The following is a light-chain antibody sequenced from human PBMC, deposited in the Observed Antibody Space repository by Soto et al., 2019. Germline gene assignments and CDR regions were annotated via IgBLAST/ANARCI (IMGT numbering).Light chain of an antibody. J-gene: IGKJ3*01. CDR2: AAS. V-gene: IGKV1-27*01. CDR1: QGISNY. CDR3: QKYNSAPPWT. Sequence: DIQMTQSPSSLSASVGDRVTITCRASQGISNYLAWYQQKPGQGPKLLIYAASTLQSGVPSRFSGSGSGTDFTLTISSLQPEDVATYYCQKYNSAPPWTFGPGTKVDIK.